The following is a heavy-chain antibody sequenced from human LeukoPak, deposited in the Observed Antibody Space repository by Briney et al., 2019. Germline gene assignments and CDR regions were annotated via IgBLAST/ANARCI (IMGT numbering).Heavy chain of an antibody. CDR3: ARVDTAMVSYYYYYFMDV. D-gene: IGHD5-18*01. CDR2: IYSGGST. J-gene: IGHJ6*03. V-gene: IGHV3-53*01. CDR1: GFTVSSNY. Sequence: GRSLRLSCAASGFTVSSNYMSWVRQAPGKGLEWVSLIYSGGSTSYADSVKGRFTISRDNSKNTLHLQMNSLRAEDTAVYYCARVDTAMVSYYYYYFMDVWGKGTTVTVSS.